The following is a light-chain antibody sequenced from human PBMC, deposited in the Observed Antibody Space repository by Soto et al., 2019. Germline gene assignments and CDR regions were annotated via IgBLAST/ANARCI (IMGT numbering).Light chain of an antibody. CDR2: WAS. CDR1: QSVLHSSTNKNY. Sequence: DIVMTQSPDSLAVSLGERATINCKSSQSVLHSSTNKNYVVWYQQKPGQPPKLLIYWASTRESGVPDRFSGSGSCTDFTLTISSLQAEDVAVYYCQQYYDSPQTFGGGTKVEIK. V-gene: IGKV4-1*01. J-gene: IGKJ4*01. CDR3: QQYYDSPQT.